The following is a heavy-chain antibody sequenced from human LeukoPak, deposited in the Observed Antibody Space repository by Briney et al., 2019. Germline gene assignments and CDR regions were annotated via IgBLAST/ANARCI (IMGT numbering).Heavy chain of an antibody. CDR3: ARVPNLGRRGYYGMDV. CDR1: GYSISSGYY. V-gene: IGHV4-38-2*02. Sequence: SETLSLTCTVSGYSISSGYYWGWIRQPPGKGLEWIGSIYHSGVTDYNPSLKSRVTISVDTSKNQFSLKLSSVTAADTAVYYCARVPNLGRRGYYGMDVWGQGTTVTVSS. CDR2: IYHSGVT. J-gene: IGHJ6*02. D-gene: IGHD3-16*01.